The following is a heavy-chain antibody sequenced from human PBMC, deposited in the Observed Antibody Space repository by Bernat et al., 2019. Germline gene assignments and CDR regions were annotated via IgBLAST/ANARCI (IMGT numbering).Heavy chain of an antibody. CDR1: GGTFSSYA. D-gene: IGHD3-10*01. Sequence: QVQLVQSGAEVKKPGSSVKVSCKASGGTFSSYAISWVRQAPGQGLEWMGGIIPIFGTANYAQKFQCRVTITADESTSTAYMESSSLRSEDTAVYYCAVCKYYDSGSYYAPFDYWGQGTRLSVSS. V-gene: IGHV1-69*01. CDR3: AVCKYYDSGSYYAPFDY. J-gene: IGHJ4*02. CDR2: IIPIFGTA.